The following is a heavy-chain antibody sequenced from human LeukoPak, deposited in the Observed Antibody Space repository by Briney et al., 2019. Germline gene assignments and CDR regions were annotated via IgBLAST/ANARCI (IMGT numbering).Heavy chain of an antibody. CDR3: AREWWDIVVVPAAIPLDY. CDR1: GYTFTGYY. V-gene: IGHV1-2*02. CDR2: INPNSGGT. Sequence: ASVKVSCKASGYTFTGYYMHWVRQAPGQGLEWMGWINPNSGGTNYAQKFQGRVTMTRDTSISTAYMELSRLRSDDTAVYYCAREWWDIVVVPAAIPLDYWSQGTLVTVSS. D-gene: IGHD2-2*01. J-gene: IGHJ4*02.